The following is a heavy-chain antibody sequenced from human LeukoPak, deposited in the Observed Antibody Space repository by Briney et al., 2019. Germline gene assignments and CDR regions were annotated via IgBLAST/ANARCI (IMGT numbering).Heavy chain of an antibody. CDR2: INPNSGGT. CDR3: AREGIRNNWFDP. J-gene: IGHJ5*02. V-gene: IGHV1-2*04. D-gene: IGHD6-13*01. Sequence: ALVKVSCKASGYTFTGYYMHWVRQAPGQGLEWMGWINPNSGGTNYAQKFQGWVTMTRDTSISTAYMELSRLRSDDTAVYYCAREGIRNNWFDPWGQGTLVTVSS. CDR1: GYTFTGYY.